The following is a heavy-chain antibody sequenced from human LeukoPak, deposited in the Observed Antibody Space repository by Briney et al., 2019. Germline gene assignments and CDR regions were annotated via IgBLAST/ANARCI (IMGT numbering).Heavy chain of an antibody. J-gene: IGHJ4*02. CDR2: INHSGST. D-gene: IGHD3-10*01. CDR3: ARTQSYGSGSHYKSPRYFDY. Sequence: SETLSLTCAVYGGSFSGYYWSWIRQSPGKGLEWIGEINHSGSTNYNPSLKSRVTISVDTSKNQSSLKLSSVTAADTAVYYCARTQSYGSGSHYKSPRYFDYWGQGTLVTVSS. V-gene: IGHV4-34*01. CDR1: GGSFSGYY.